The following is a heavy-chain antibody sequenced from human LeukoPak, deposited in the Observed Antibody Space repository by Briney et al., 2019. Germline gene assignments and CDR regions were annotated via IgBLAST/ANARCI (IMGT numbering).Heavy chain of an antibody. CDR3: AKDLGPGSMATSPGFDY. V-gene: IGHV3-9*01. CDR1: GFAFDDYA. D-gene: IGHD5-24*01. CDR2: ISWNSGSI. J-gene: IGHJ4*02. Sequence: GGSLRLSCAASGFAFDDYAMHWVRQAPGKGLEWVSGISWNSGSIGYADSVKGRFTISRDNAKTSLYLQMNSLRAEDTALYYCAKDLGPGSMATSPGFDYWGQGTLVTVSS.